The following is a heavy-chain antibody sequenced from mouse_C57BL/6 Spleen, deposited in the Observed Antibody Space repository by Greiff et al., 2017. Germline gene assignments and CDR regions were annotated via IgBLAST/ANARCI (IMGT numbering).Heavy chain of an antibody. CDR2: IHPSDSDT. J-gene: IGHJ2*01. CDR1: GYTFTSYW. V-gene: IGHV1-74*01. CDR3: AIPFVTSYYFDY. Sequence: QVQLQQPGAELVKPGASVKVSCKASGYTFTSYWMHWVKQRPGQGLEWIGRIHPSDSDTNYNQKFKGKATLTVDKSTSTAYMQLSSLTSEGSAVYYCAIPFVTSYYFDYWGQGTTLTVSS. D-gene: IGHD2-12*01.